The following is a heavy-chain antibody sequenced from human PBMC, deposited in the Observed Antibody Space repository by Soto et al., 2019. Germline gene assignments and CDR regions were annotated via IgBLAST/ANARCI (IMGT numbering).Heavy chain of an antibody. V-gene: IGHV4-61*01. Sequence: QVQLQESGPGLVKPAHTLSLTCSVSGPPVSTGSYYWSWLRQPPGGGLEWIGYIYYSGTTSYNPSLKSRVTISVDTSKNQFSLRLSSVTAADSAVYYCARETASRHWVDSWGQGTLVTVSS. CDR2: IYYSGTT. CDR3: ARETASRHWVDS. J-gene: IGHJ5*01. CDR1: GPPVSTGSYY. D-gene: IGHD2-21*01.